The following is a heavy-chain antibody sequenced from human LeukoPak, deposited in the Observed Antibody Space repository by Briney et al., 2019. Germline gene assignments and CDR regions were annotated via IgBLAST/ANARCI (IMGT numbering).Heavy chain of an antibody. V-gene: IGHV1-18*01. D-gene: IGHD3-9*01. CDR1: GCTFSRYG. Sequence: ASVKVSCKASGCTFSRYGISWVRQAPGQGLEWMGWISAHNSNTNYAQKFQGRAAMPTATSQSPAYMELRSLRSDDTAVYYCARQSMTGNERGDDAFDIWGQGTMVTVSS. CDR2: ISAHNSNT. CDR3: ARQSMTGNERGDDAFDI. J-gene: IGHJ3*02.